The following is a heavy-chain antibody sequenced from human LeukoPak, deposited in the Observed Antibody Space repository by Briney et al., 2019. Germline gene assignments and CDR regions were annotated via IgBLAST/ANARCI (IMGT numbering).Heavy chain of an antibody. V-gene: IGHV3-23*01. CDR2: IGGSNGIT. J-gene: IGHJ6*02. CDR1: RFTFNSYA. Sequence: PGGSLRLSCAASRFTFNSYAMSWVRQAPGKGLEWVSVIGGSNGITFYVGSVKGRFTISRDNSKDTLYLQMNSLRAEDTAVYYCARETRWSDYLAVGMDVWGQGTTVTVSS. CDR3: ARETRWSDYLAVGMDV. D-gene: IGHD4-17*01.